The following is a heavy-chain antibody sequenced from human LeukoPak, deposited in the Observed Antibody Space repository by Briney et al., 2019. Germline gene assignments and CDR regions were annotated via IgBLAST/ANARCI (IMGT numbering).Heavy chain of an antibody. J-gene: IGHJ6*04. CDR1: GFTFSSYA. Sequence: GRSLRLSCAASGFTFSSYAMHWVRQAPGKGLEWVAVISYDGSNKYYADSVKGRFTISRDNSKNTLYLQMNSLRAEDTAVYYCARFGITGTTQYGMDVWGKGTTVTVSS. D-gene: IGHD1-20*01. CDR3: ARFGITGTTQYGMDV. V-gene: IGHV3-30*04. CDR2: ISYDGSNK.